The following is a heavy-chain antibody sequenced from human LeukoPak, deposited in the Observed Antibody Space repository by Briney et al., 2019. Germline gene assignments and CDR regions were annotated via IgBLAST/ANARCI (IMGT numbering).Heavy chain of an antibody. Sequence: ASVKVSCKASGYTFTSYYMHWVRQAPGQGLEWMGIINPSGGSTSYAQKFQGRFTMTRYTSTSTVYMELSSLRSEDTAVYYCARGSAYYDFWSCYYTENGSTEPFDYWGQGTLVTVSS. D-gene: IGHD3-3*01. V-gene: IGHV1-46*01. CDR2: INPSGGST. CDR3: ARGSAYYDFWSCYYTENGSTEPFDY. J-gene: IGHJ4*02. CDR1: GYTFTSYY.